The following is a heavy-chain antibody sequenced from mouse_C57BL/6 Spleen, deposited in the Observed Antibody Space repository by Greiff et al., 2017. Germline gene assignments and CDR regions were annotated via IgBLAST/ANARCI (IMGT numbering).Heavy chain of an antibody. V-gene: IGHV1-80*01. CDR2: IYPGDGDT. CDR1: GYAFSSYW. CDR3: LYSNSAWFAY. Sequence: VMLVESGAELVKPGASVKISCKASGYAFSSYWMNWVKQRPGKGLEWIGQIYPGDGDTNYNGKFKGKATLTADKSSSTAYMQLSSLTSEDSAVYFCLYSNSAWFAYWGQGTLVTVSA. D-gene: IGHD2-5*01. J-gene: IGHJ3*01.